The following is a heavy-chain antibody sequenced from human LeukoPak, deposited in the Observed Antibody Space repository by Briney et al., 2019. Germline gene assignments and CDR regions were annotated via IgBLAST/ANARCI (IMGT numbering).Heavy chain of an antibody. CDR1: GYTFISYD. CDR2: MNPNTGNT. J-gene: IGHJ4*02. V-gene: IGHV1-8*01. CDR3: AKRNTVVRGGPSFDY. Sequence: ASVKVSCKASGYTFISYDLNWVRQVPGQGLEWMGWMNPNTGNTGYAQKFQGRVTITRNTSISTAFMELSSLRSEDTAIYYCAKRNTVVRGGPSFDYWGQGILVAVSS. D-gene: IGHD3-10*01.